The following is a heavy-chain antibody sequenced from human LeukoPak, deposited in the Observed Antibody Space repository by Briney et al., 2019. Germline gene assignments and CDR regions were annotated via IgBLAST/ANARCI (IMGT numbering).Heavy chain of an antibody. D-gene: IGHD3-10*01. CDR2: FDPEDVET. CDR3: AKEGIVDGSGSYYWPFFDS. CDR1: GYTLTELA. Sequence: ASVKVSCKVSGYTLTELAIHWVRQAPGKGLEWMGGFDPEDVETIYAQKFQGRVTMTEDTYTDTAYMELSSLRSEDTAVYYCAKEGIVDGSGSYYWPFFDSWGQGTLVTVSS. J-gene: IGHJ4*02. V-gene: IGHV1-24*01.